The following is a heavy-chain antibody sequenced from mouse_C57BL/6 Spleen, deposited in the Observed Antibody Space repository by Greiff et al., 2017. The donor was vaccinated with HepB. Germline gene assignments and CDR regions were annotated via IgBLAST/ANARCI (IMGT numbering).Heavy chain of an antibody. J-gene: IGHJ2*01. Sequence: EVQGVESGGGLVQPGGSLKLSCAASGFTFSDYYMYWVRQTPEKRLEWVAYISNGGGSTYYPDTVKGRFTISRDNAKNTLYLQMSRLKSEDTAMYYCARYDYDGEYFDYWGQGTTLTVSS. CDR3: ARYDYDGEYFDY. CDR1: GFTFSDYY. V-gene: IGHV5-12*01. D-gene: IGHD2-4*01. CDR2: ISNGGGST.